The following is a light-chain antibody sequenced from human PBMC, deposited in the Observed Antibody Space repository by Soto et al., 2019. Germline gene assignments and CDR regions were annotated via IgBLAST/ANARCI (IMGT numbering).Light chain of an antibody. J-gene: IGKJ1*01. CDR2: KVS. CDR1: QSLVYSDGFTY. V-gene: IGKV2-30*01. CDR3: MQATHWPWT. Sequence: DVVMTQSPLSLPVTLGQPASISCRSSQSLVYSDGFTYLNWFQQRPGQSPRRLIYKVSNRDSGVPDRFSGRGSGTDFTLTISRVEADDVDVYYCMQATHWPWTFGQGTKVELK.